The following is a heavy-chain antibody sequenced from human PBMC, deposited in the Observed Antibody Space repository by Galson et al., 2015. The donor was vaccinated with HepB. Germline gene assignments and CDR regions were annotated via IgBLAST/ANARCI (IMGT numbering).Heavy chain of an antibody. D-gene: IGHD6-19*01. V-gene: IGHV3-74*01. CDR1: GFTFNTYW. J-gene: IGHJ3*02. Sequence: SLRLSCAASGFTFNTYWMHWVRHAPGKGLVWVSRTNSDGGSTSYADSVKGRFTISRDNAKNTLYLQMNSLRAEDTAVYYCARPGVQWLANAIDIWGQGTMVTVSS. CDR2: TNSDGGST. CDR3: ARPGVQWLANAIDI.